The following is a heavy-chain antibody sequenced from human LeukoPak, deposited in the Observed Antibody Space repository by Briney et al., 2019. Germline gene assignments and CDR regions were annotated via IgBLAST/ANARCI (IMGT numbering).Heavy chain of an antibody. D-gene: IGHD3-16*01. V-gene: IGHV3-21*01. CDR3: ASAPFGSIEYFQH. J-gene: IGHJ1*01. CDR2: ISSSSSYI. CDR1: GFTFSNAW. Sequence: PGGSLRLSCAASGFTFSNAWMSWVRQAPGQGLEWVSSISSSSSYIYYADSVKGRFTISRDNAKNSLYLQMNSLRAEDTAVYYCASAPFGSIEYFQHWGQGTLVTVSS.